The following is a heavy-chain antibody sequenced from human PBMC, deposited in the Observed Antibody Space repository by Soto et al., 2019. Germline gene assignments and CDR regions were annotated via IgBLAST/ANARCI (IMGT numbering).Heavy chain of an antibody. Sequence: SVKVSCKASGGTFSGYAISWVRQAPGQGLEWMGGIIPIFGTANYAQKFQGRVTITADESTSTAYMELSSLRSEDTAVYYCAREMGCSGGSCYVYYFDYWGQGTLVTVSS. CDR1: GGTFSGYA. CDR2: IIPIFGTA. J-gene: IGHJ4*02. V-gene: IGHV1-69*13. D-gene: IGHD2-15*01. CDR3: AREMGCSGGSCYVYYFDY.